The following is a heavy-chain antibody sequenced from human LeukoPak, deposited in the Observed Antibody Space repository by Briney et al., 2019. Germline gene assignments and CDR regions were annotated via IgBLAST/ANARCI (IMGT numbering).Heavy chain of an antibody. D-gene: IGHD4-17*01. CDR3: ARGVWTTVTRLPLTS. V-gene: IGHV6-1*01. CDR1: GDTVSSNSAA. J-gene: IGHJ4*02. CDR2: TYYRSKWYN. Sequence: SQTLSLTCAISGDTVSSNSAAWNWIRQSPSRGIEWLGRTYYRSKWYNDYAVSVKSRITINPDTSKNQFSLQLNSVTPEDTAMYYCARGVWTTVTRLPLTSWGQGTLVTVSS.